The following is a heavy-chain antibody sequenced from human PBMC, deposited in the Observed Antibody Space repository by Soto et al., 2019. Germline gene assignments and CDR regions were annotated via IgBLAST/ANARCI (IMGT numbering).Heavy chain of an antibody. CDR3: ASHPRDNSGYWYYFDY. J-gene: IGHJ4*02. CDR2: ITSSSSYI. V-gene: IGHV3-21*01. CDR1: GFTFSDYS. Sequence: EVQLVESGGGLVKPGGSLRLSCAASGFTFSDYSMNWVRQAPGKGLEWVSSITSSSSYIYYADSLKGRFTISRDNAKNSLYLRMSSLRAEDTAVYYCASHPRDNSGYWYYFDYWGQGTLVTVSS. D-gene: IGHD3-22*01.